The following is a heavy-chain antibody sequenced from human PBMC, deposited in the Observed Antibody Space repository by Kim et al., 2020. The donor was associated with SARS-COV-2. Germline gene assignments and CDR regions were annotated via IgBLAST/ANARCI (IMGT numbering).Heavy chain of an antibody. CDR2: IWYDGSNK. V-gene: IGHV3-33*06. CDR3: AKDEETAYGY. CDR1: GFTFSSYA. J-gene: IGHJ4*02. D-gene: IGHD3-16*01. Sequence: GGSLRLSCAASGFTFSSYAMHWVRQAPGKGLEWVAVIWYDGSNKYYADSVKGRFTISRDNSKNTLYLQMNSLRAEDTAVYYCAKDEETAYGYWGQGTLVTVSS.